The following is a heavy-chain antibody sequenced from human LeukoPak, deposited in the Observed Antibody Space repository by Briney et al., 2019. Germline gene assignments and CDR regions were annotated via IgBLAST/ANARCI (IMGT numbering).Heavy chain of an antibody. V-gene: IGHV3-74*01. Sequence: GGSLRLSCTASGFTFSRVWMHWVRQAPGKGLEWVSRINDDGRSTSYADSVKGRFTISRDNAKNTLYLQMNSLRAEDTAVHFCARAYCGGDCYSRAMDYWGQGTLVTVSS. J-gene: IGHJ4*02. CDR1: GFTFSRVW. CDR2: INDDGRST. D-gene: IGHD2-21*02. CDR3: ARAYCGGDCYSRAMDY.